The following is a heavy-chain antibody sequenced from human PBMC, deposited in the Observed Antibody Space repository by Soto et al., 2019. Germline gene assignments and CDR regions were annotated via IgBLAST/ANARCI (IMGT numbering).Heavy chain of an antibody. CDR2: IYHSGST. J-gene: IGHJ6*02. V-gene: IGHV4-28*03. CDR1: AYSISSSNW. CDR3: ARERAVAGTYYYYYGMDV. Sequence: PSETLSLTCAVSAYSISSSNWWGWIRQPPGKGLEWIGYIYHSGSTNYNPSLKSRVTISVDKSKNQFSLKLSSVTAADTAVYYCARERAVAGTYYYYYGMDVWGQGTTVTVSS. D-gene: IGHD6-19*01.